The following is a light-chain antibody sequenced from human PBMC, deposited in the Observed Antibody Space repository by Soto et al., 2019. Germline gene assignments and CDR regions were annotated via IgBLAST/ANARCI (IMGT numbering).Light chain of an antibody. CDR3: QQYGSSPRT. CDR2: GAS. CDR1: QSVSSSF. J-gene: IGKJ5*01. Sequence: EIVLTQSPGTLSLSPGERATLSRRVSQSVSSSFLAWYQQKVGQAPRLLIYGASSRATGIPDRFSGSGSGTDFTLTISRLEPEDFAVYYCQQYGSSPRTFGQGTRLEIK. V-gene: IGKV3-20*01.